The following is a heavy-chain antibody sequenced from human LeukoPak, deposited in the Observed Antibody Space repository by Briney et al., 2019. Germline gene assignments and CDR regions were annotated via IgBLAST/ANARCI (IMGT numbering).Heavy chain of an antibody. D-gene: IGHD6-13*01. CDR3: AISGYSRPWGWFDP. J-gene: IGHJ5*02. CDR2: IYHSGST. Sequence: PSGTLSLTCAVSGGSISSSNWWSWVRQPPGKGLEWIGEIYHSGSTNYNPSLKSRVTISVDKSKNQFSLKLSSVIAADTAVYYCAISGYSRPWGWFDPWGQGTLVAVSS. CDR1: GGSISSSNW. V-gene: IGHV4-4*02.